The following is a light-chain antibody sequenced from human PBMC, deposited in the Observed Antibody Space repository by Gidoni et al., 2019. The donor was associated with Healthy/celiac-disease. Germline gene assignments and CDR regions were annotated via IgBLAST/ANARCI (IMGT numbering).Light chain of an antibody. J-gene: IGKJ1*01. V-gene: IGKV1-39*01. CDR2: AAS. Sequence: DIQMTQSPSSLSASVGDRVTNTCRASQSIRSYLNWYQQKPGKAPNLLIYAASSLQSGVPSRFSGSGSGTDFTLTISSLQPEDFATYYCQQSYSTPRTFGQGTKVEIK. CDR1: QSIRSY. CDR3: QQSYSTPRT.